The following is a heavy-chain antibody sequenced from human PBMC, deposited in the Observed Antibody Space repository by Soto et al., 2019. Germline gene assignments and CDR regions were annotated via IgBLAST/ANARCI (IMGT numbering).Heavy chain of an antibody. CDR2: TYYRSEWYN. J-gene: IGHJ6*02. V-gene: IGHV6-1*01. Sequence: SQTLSLTCAISGDSVSSDSAAWNWIRQSPSRGLEWLGRTYYRSEWYNDYAVSMKSRIVITPDTSKNQFSLQLNSVTPEDTAVYYCARDRYGDYNYYYGMDVWGQGTTVTVSS. CDR1: GDSVSSDSAA. CDR3: ARDRYGDYNYYYGMDV. D-gene: IGHD4-17*01.